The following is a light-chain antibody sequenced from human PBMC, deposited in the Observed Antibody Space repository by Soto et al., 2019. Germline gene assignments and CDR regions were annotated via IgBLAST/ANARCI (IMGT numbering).Light chain of an antibody. J-gene: IGLJ1*01. CDR1: STDVGGYNY. CDR2: EVS. CDR3: SSYTSSSTYV. Sequence: SALTQPASVSGSRGQSITISCTGSSTDVGGYNYVSWYQQHPGKAPKVMIYEVSNRPSGVSNRFSGSKSGNTASLTISGLQAEDEADYYCSSYTSSSTYVFGTGTKVTVL. V-gene: IGLV2-14*01.